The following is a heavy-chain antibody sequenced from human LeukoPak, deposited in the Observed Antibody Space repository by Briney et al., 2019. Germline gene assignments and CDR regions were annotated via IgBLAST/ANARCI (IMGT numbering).Heavy chain of an antibody. CDR3: ARGRDTAMPRDY. D-gene: IGHD5-18*01. CDR1: GYTFTSYY. CDR2: INPSGGST. V-gene: IGHV1-46*01. J-gene: IGHJ4*02. Sequence: ASVKVSCNASGYTFTSYYMDWVRQAPGQGLEWMGIINPSGGSTSYAQKFQGRVTMTRDMSTSTVYMELSSLRSEDTAVYYCARGRDTAMPRDYWGQGTLVTVSS.